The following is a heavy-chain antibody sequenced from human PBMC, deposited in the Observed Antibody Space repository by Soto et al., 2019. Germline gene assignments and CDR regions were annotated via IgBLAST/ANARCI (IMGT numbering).Heavy chain of an antibody. CDR1: GFSLSTTGEG. CDR2: IYWDDDK. J-gene: IGHJ6*02. CDR3: VRGRCVGDCLLSYSSHSYYGLDI. Sequence: QITLKESGPTLVKPTQPLTLTCTFSGFSLSTTGEGVGWIRQPPGKALEWLALIYWDDDKPSSPSLKSRLTITMEASINRVVFTMANLDAVVTDSYYCVRGRCVGDCLLSYSSHSYYGLDIWGQETTVTVSS. V-gene: IGHV2-5*02. D-gene: IGHD2-21*02.